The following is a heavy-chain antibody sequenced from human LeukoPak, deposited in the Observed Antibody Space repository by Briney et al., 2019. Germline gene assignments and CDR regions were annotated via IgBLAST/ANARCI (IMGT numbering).Heavy chain of an antibody. V-gene: IGHV4-59*08. CDR1: GGSISRHY. J-gene: IGHJ4*02. CDR2: IYDSGRT. Sequence: KPSETLSLTCTVSGGSISRHYWSWIRQPPGKGLECIGYIYDSGRTNYNPSLKSRVIMSVDTSKNQFSLKLTSVTAADTAVYYCARHHEDYITIFCWGRGTLVTVSS. D-gene: IGHD3-3*01. CDR3: ARHHEDYITIFC.